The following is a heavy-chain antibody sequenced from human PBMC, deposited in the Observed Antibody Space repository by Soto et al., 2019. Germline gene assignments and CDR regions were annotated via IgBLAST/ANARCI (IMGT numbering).Heavy chain of an antibody. Sequence: PSETLSLTCTVSGGSISSGDYYWSWIRQPPGKGLEWIGYIYYSGSTYYNPSLKSRVTISVDTSKNQFSLKLSSVTAADTAVYYCARGSGMKVTFGGVIVTRPSDYWGQGTLVTVSS. D-gene: IGHD3-16*02. J-gene: IGHJ4*02. V-gene: IGHV4-30-4*01. CDR1: GGSISSGDYY. CDR3: ARGSGMKVTFGGVIVTRPSDY. CDR2: IYYSGST.